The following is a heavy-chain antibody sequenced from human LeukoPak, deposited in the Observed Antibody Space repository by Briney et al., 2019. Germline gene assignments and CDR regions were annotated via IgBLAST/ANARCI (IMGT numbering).Heavy chain of an antibody. CDR2: IYTSGST. V-gene: IGHV4-4*07. Sequence: SETLSLTCTVSGGFISTYYWSWIRQPAGKGLEWIGRIYTSGSTNYNPSLKSRVTMSVDTSKNQFSLKLSSVTAADTAVYYCARVHSSNWYEYRGFFDYWGQGTLVTVSS. CDR3: ARVHSSNWYEYRGFFDY. D-gene: IGHD6-13*01. CDR1: GGFISTYY. J-gene: IGHJ4*02.